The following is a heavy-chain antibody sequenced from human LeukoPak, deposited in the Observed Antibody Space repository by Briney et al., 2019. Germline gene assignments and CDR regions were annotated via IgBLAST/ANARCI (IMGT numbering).Heavy chain of an antibody. D-gene: IGHD3-22*01. V-gene: IGHV1-58*01. J-gene: IGHJ4*02. CDR3: AASPDYYDSSGYSYYFDY. CDR1: GFTFTSSA. Sequence: SVKVSCKASGFTFTSSAVQWVRQARGQRLEWIGWIVVGSGNTNYAQKFQERVTITRDMSTSTAYMELSSLRSEDTAVYYCAASPDYYDSSGYSYYFDYWGQGTLATVSS. CDR2: IVVGSGNT.